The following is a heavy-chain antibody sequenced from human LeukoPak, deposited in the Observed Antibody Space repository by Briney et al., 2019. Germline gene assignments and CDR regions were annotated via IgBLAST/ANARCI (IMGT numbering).Heavy chain of an antibody. J-gene: IGHJ4*02. V-gene: IGHV3-53*04. CDR3: ARFVSRGQSGWGY. CDR2: IYSGGST. Sequence: GGSLRLSCAASGFTFSGYSMNWVRQAPGKGLEWVSVIYSGGSTYYADSVKGRFTISRHNSKNTLYLQMNSLRAEDTAVYYCARFVSRGQSGWGYWGQGPLVTVSS. CDR1: GFTFSGYS. D-gene: IGHD3-10*01.